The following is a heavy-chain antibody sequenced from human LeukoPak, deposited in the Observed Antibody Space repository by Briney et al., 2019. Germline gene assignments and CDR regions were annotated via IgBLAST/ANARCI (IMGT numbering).Heavy chain of an antibody. D-gene: IGHD3-10*01. Sequence: ASVKVSCKASGYTLTSYYMHWVRQAPGHGREWMGIINPTGCSTSYAQKFQGRVTMTRDTSTSTVYMELSSLRSEDTAVYYCARDHEYYYGSGSYYPGGCDYWGQGTLVTVSS. CDR1: GYTLTSYY. V-gene: IGHV1-46*01. J-gene: IGHJ4*02. CDR3: ARDHEYYYGSGSYYPGGCDY. CDR2: INPTGCST.